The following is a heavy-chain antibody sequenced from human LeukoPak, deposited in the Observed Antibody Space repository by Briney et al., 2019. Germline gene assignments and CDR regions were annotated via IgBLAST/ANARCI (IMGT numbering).Heavy chain of an antibody. D-gene: IGHD3-22*01. J-gene: IGHJ4*02. V-gene: IGHV4-59*12. Sequence: SETLSLTCTASGGSISTYYWSWIRQPPGKGLEWIGYIYHSGGTNYNPSLKSRITISVDTSQNQFSLKLSSVTAADTAVYYCARDRYYYDSSGYLFDYWGQGTLVTVSS. CDR3: ARDRYYYDSSGYLFDY. CDR1: GGSISTYY. CDR2: IYHSGGT.